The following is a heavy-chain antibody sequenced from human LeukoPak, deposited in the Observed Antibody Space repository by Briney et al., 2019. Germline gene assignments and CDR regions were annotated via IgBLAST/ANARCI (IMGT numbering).Heavy chain of an antibody. V-gene: IGHV4-4*02. Sequence: PSGTLSLTCGVSGGSISSTNWWTWVRQPPGEGLEWIGEVHLSGRTNYNPSLESRVTMSVDMSENHISLKLTSVTAADTAVYYCARHRAYSSSSPFDYWGQGTLVTVSS. J-gene: IGHJ4*02. D-gene: IGHD6-6*01. CDR1: GGSISSTNW. CDR2: VHLSGRT. CDR3: ARHRAYSSSSPFDY.